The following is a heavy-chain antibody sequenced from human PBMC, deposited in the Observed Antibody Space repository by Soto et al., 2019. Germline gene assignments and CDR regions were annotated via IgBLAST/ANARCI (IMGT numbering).Heavy chain of an antibody. V-gene: IGHV3-64D*06. J-gene: IGHJ4*02. CDR3: VKGATDCSSTSCYKYFNY. CDR1: GFTFRSYA. D-gene: IGHD2-2*02. CDR2: IISNGGTT. Sequence: EVQLVESGGALVQPGGSLRLSCSASGFTFRSYAMHWVRQAPGKGLEYVSGIISNGGTTYYADSVKGRFTISRDNSKNTLYLQMTSLRAEDTAVYYCVKGATDCSSTSCYKYFNYWGQGTLVTVSS.